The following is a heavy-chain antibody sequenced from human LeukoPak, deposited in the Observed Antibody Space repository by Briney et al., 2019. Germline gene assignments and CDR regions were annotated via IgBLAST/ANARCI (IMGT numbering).Heavy chain of an antibody. CDR1: GYSFTSYW. CDR2: IDPSDSYT. V-gene: IGHV5-10-1*01. Sequence: GESLKISCKGSGYSFTSYWISWVRQMPGEGLEWMGRIDPSDSYTNYSPSFQGHVTISADKSISTAYLQWSSLKASDTAMYYCARHRSGSGSYYEDGDWFDPWGQGTLVTVSS. CDR3: ARHRSGSGSYYEDGDWFDP. D-gene: IGHD3-10*01. J-gene: IGHJ5*02.